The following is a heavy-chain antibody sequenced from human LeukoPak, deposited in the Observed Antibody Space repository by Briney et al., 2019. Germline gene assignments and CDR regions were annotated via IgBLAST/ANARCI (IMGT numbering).Heavy chain of an antibody. V-gene: IGHV1-8*01. CDR3: ARPFQNGARDFDY. D-gene: IGHD2-8*01. CDR2: MNPNSGNT. CDR1: GYTFTSYD. Sequence: ASVKISCKASGYTFTSYDINWVRQATGQGLEWMGWMNPNSGNTGYAQKFQGRVTMTRNTSITTAYMELSSLRSEDTAVYYCARPFQNGARDFDYWGQGTLVTVSS. J-gene: IGHJ4*02.